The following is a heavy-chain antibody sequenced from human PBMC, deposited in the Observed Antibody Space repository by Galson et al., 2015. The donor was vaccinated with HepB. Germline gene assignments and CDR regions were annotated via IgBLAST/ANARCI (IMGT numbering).Heavy chain of an antibody. CDR2: IIPIFGTA. J-gene: IGHJ6*03. D-gene: IGHD3-22*01. CDR1: GGTFSGYA. CDR3: AGGPYYYDSSGYWVHYYYMDV. Sequence: SVKVSCKASGGTFSGYAFSWVRQAPGQGLEWMGGIIPIFGTANYAQKFQGRVTITADESTSTAYMELSSLRSEDTAVYFCAGGPYYYDSSGYWVHYYYMDVWGKGTTVTVSS. V-gene: IGHV1-69*13.